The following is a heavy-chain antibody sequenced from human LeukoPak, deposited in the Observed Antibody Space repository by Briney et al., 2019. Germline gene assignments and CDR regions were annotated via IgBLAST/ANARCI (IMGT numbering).Heavy chain of an antibody. J-gene: IGHJ4*02. CDR2: INPNSGGT. CDR1: GYTFTGYY. CDR3: ARDHQYGDYDGTFDY. D-gene: IGHD4-17*01. V-gene: IGHV1-2*02. Sequence: ASVKVSFEASGYTFTGYYMHWVRHAPGQGLEWMGWINPNSGGTNYAQKFQGRVTMTRDMSTSTVYMELSSLRSEDTAVYYCARDHQYGDYDGTFDYWGQGTLVTVSS.